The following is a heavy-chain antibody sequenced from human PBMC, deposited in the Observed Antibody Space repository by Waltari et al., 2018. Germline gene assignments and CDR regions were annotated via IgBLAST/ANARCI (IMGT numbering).Heavy chain of an antibody. CDR2: IRYDGSNK. Sequence: QVQLVESGGGVVQPGGSLRLSCAASGFTFSSYGMHWVRQAPGKGLEWVAFIRYDGSNKYYADSVKGRFTISRDNSKNTLYLQMNSLRAEDTAVYYCAKAGDGYGDSLTYYYYMDVWGKGTTVTVSS. CDR3: AKAGDGYGDSLTYYYYMDV. V-gene: IGHV3-30*02. J-gene: IGHJ6*03. CDR1: GFTFSSYG. D-gene: IGHD4-17*01.